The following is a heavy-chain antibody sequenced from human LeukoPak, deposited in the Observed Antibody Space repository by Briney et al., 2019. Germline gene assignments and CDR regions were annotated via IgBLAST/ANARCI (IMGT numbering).Heavy chain of an antibody. V-gene: IGHV3-23*01. J-gene: IGHJ4*02. Sequence: PGGSLRLSCAASGFTFDDYAMHWVRQAPGKGLEWVSGISGSGGSTYYADSVKGRFTISRDNSKNTLYLQMNSLRAEDTAVYYCANSPYWGQGTLVTVSS. CDR3: ANSPY. CDR2: ISGSGGST. CDR1: GFTFDDYA.